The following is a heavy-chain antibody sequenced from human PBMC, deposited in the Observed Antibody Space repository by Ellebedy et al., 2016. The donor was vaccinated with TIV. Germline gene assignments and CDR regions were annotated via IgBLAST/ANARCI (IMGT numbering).Heavy chain of an antibody. V-gene: IGHV3-30*07. Sequence: DSVKGRFSISRDNSKNTLDLQMNSLRAEDTAVYYCAREENDFYFYGMDVWGQGTTVTVSS. D-gene: IGHD3-3*01. J-gene: IGHJ6*02. CDR3: AREENDFYFYGMDV.